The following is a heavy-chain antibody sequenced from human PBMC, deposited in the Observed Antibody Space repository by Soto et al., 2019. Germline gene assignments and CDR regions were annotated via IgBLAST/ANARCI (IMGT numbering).Heavy chain of an antibody. CDR2: INPKSGGT. Sequence: ASVKVSCKASGYSFTDYHIHWVRQAPGQGLEWLGRINPKSGGTSTAQKFQGWVTMTTDTSISTASMELTRLTSDDTAIYYCARGDSTDCSKGVCSFFYNHDMDVWGPGPTVTVSS. CDR1: GYSFTDYH. D-gene: IGHD2-8*01. J-gene: IGHJ6*02. CDR3: ARGDSTDCSKGVCSFFYNHDMDV. V-gene: IGHV1-2*04.